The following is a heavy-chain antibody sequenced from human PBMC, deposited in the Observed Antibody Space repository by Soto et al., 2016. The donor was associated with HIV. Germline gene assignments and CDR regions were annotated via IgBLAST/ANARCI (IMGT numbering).Heavy chain of an antibody. CDR3: ARDLGDYAVANRRHWFDP. CDR2: IKQDGSEK. CDR1: NFTFNHYW. J-gene: IGHJ5*02. Sequence: EVQLVESGGGLVQPGGSLRLSCVASNFTFNHYWMSWVRQAPGKGLEWVANIKQDGSEKFYLGSVKGRFTISRDNARNSLFLQMNSLRVDDTAVYYCARDLGDYAVANRRHWFDPWGQGTLVTVSS. D-gene: IGHD6-19*01. V-gene: IGHV3-7*04.